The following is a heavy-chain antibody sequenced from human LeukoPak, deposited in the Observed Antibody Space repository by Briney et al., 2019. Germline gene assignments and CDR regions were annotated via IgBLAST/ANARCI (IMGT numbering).Heavy chain of an antibody. V-gene: IGHV1-69*05. Sequence: ASVKVSCKASGGTFSSYAISWVRQAPGQGLGWMGGIIPIFGTANYAQKFQGRVTMTTDTSTSTAYMELRSLRSDDTAVYYCARFSFAVAGPHHFDYWGQGTLVTVSS. CDR1: GGTFSSYA. D-gene: IGHD6-19*01. CDR3: ARFSFAVAGPHHFDY. J-gene: IGHJ4*02. CDR2: IIPIFGTA.